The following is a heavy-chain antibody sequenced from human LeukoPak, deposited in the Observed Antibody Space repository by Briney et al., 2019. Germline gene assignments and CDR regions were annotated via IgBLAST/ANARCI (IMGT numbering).Heavy chain of an antibody. CDR2: IIPIFGTA. V-gene: IGHV1-69*06. CDR3: ARAVDIYGPWGVDY. J-gene: IGHJ4*02. D-gene: IGHD5-18*01. Sequence: ASVKVSCKASGGTFSNYAISWVRQAPGQGLEWMGGIIPIFGTANYAQKFQGRVTITADKSTSTAYMELSSLRSEDTAVYYCARAVDIYGPWGVDYWGQGTLVTVSS. CDR1: GGTFSNYA.